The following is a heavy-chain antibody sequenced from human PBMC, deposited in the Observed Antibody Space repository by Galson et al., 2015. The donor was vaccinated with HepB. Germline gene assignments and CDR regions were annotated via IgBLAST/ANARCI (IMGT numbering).Heavy chain of an antibody. CDR3: ARHGFGSEDNV. CDR1: GASVTGYY. Sequence: SETLSLTCTVSGASVTGYYWSWIRQPPGKGLQWIGYIYYDGNTNYNPSLKSRVTMSVDTSKNRLSLNLRSVTATDTAVYYCARHGFGSEDNVWGQGTLVAVSS. V-gene: IGHV4-59*08. CDR2: IYYDGNT. J-gene: IGHJ1*01. D-gene: IGHD3-10*01.